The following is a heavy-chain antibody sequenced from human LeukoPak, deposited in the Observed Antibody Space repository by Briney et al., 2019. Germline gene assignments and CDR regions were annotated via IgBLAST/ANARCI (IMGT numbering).Heavy chain of an antibody. Sequence: PSETLSLTCAVYGGSFSGYYWSWIRQPPGKGLEWIGEINHSGSTNYNPSLKSRVTISVDTSKNQFSLKLSSVTAADTAVYYCARVARIAAAGKIDYWGQGTLVTVSS. J-gene: IGHJ4*02. D-gene: IGHD6-13*01. CDR1: GGSFSGYY. CDR2: INHSGST. V-gene: IGHV4-34*01. CDR3: ARVARIAAAGKIDY.